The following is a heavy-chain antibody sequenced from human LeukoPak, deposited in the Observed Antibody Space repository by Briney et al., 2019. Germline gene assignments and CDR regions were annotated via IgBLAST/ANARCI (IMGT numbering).Heavy chain of an antibody. CDR2: INHSGST. CDR1: GGSFSGYY. CDR3: ARRLITMIVVVIAVPYFDY. D-gene: IGHD3-22*01. J-gene: IGHJ4*02. Sequence: SETLSLTCAVYGGSFSGYYWSWIRQPPGKGLEWIGEINHSGSTNYNPSLKSRVTISVDTSKDQFSLKLSSVTAADTAVYYCARRLITMIVVVIAVPYFDYWGQGTLVTVSS. V-gene: IGHV4-34*01.